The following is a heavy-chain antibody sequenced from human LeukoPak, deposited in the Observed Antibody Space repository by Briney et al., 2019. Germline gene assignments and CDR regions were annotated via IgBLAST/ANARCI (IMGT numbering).Heavy chain of an antibody. CDR2: VSYSGSA. D-gene: IGHD6-19*01. CDR1: GGSMYSYY. J-gene: IGHJ4*02. CDR3: ARELPSGRIDY. Sequence: SETLSLTCTVSGGSMYSYYWTWIRQPPGKGLEWIGYVSYSGSADHNPSLKSRVSISVDTSKNQFSLDLISVNAADTAVCFCARELPSGRIDYWGQGTLVTVSS. V-gene: IGHV4-59*01.